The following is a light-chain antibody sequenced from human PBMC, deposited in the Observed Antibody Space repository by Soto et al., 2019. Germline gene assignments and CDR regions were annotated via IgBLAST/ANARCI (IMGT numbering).Light chain of an antibody. CDR2: KAS. CDR3: HQYHNIRGT. V-gene: IGKV1-5*03. Sequence: DIQMTQSPSSLSASVGDRVTIYCRASQNISYWLAWYQQKPGKAPKVLIYKASSLESGVPSRFSGGGSETAFTLTINNLQPDDCATYYCHQYHNIRGTFGQGTKVDIK. J-gene: IGKJ1*01. CDR1: QNISYW.